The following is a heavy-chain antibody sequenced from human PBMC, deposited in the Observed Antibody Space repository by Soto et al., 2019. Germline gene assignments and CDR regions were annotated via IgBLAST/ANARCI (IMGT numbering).Heavy chain of an antibody. CDR3: ARLAPIAAADGMDV. D-gene: IGHD6-13*01. V-gene: IGHV4-38-2*01. CDR1: GYSIISGYY. CDR2: IYHSGST. J-gene: IGHJ6*02. Sequence: SETLSLTCAVSGYSIISGYYLVLIRHAPGKVLEWIGSIYHSGSTYYNPSLKSRVIISVDTSKNQFSLKLSSVTAADTAVYYCARLAPIAAADGMDVWGQGTTVTVS.